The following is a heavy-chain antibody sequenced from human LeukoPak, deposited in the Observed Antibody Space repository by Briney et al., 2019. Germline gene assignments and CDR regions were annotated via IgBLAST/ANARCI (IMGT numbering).Heavy chain of an antibody. D-gene: IGHD6-19*01. Sequence: SVNVSCKASGYTFTSYGISWVRQAPGQGLEWMGGIIPIFGTANYAQKFQGRVTITADESTSTAYMELSSLRSEDTAVYYCARPYSSGWQYYFDYWGQGTLVTVSS. CDR1: GYTFTSYG. CDR2: IIPIFGTA. CDR3: ARPYSSGWQYYFDY. J-gene: IGHJ4*02. V-gene: IGHV1-69*13.